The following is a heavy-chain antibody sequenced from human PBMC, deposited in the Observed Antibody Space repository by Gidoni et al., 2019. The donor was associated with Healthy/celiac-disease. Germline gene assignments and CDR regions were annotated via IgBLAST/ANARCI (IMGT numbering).Heavy chain of an antibody. Sequence: QVQLVQYGAEVKKPGASVKVSCKASGYTFTSYGISWVRQAPGPGLEWMGWISAYTCNPTYSQKLQGSITMTTDTSTSTSDMELRSLRSDDTAVYYCAIDGQDIVVVPAATRGDYYYYYGMDVWGQGTTVTVSS. CDR2: ISAYTCNP. V-gene: IGHV1-18*01. CDR3: AIDGQDIVVVPAATRGDYYYYYGMDV. J-gene: IGHJ6*02. D-gene: IGHD2-2*01. CDR1: GYTFTSYG.